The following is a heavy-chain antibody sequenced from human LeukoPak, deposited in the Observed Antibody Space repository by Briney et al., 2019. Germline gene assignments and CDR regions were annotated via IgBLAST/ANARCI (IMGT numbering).Heavy chain of an antibody. V-gene: IGHV5-51*01. CDR3: ARRYYYDSSGYYLAHDAFDI. CDR1: GYSFTTSW. CDR2: IYPGDSET. D-gene: IGHD3-22*01. J-gene: IGHJ3*02. Sequence: GESLKISCKVSGYSFTTSWIGWVRQMPGKGLEWMGIIYPGDSETRYSPSFQGQVTISADKSISTAYLQWSSLKASDTAMYYCARRYYYDSSGYYLAHDAFDIWGQGTMVTVSS.